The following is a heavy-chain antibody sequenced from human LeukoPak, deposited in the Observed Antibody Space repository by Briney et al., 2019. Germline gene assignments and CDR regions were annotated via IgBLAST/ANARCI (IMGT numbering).Heavy chain of an antibody. D-gene: IGHD3-10*02. Sequence: GGSLRLSCTASGFTFNTYWMSWVRQAPGRGLEWVANIKGDGTEKYYVDSVKGRFTISRDNAKNSLYLQMNSLRAEDTAVYYCAELGITMIGGAWGKGTTVTISS. CDR2: IKGDGTEK. J-gene: IGHJ6*04. CDR1: GFTFNTYW. V-gene: IGHV3-7*01. CDR3: AELGITMIGGA.